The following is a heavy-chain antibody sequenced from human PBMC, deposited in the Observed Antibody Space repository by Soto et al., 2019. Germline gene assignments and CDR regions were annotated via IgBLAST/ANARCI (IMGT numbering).Heavy chain of an antibody. J-gene: IGHJ4*02. Sequence: EVQLVESGGGLVQPGGSLRLSCAASGFDFTNSWMHWVRQAPGMGLVWVSHVNSDGSITTYADSVRGRFTISRDNAKNTVYLQMNSLGVEDTAVYYCTRDQRYSSAVWGQGALITVSS. D-gene: IGHD5-12*01. CDR2: VNSDGSIT. CDR3: TRDQRYSSAV. V-gene: IGHV3-74*01. CDR1: GFDFTNSW.